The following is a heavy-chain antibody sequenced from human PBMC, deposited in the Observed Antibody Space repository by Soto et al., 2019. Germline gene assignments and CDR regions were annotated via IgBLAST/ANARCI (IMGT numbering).Heavy chain of an antibody. CDR3: ARDTSTGGSYYGMDV. D-gene: IGHD3-16*01. CDR2: ISGSGGST. J-gene: IGHJ6*02. V-gene: IGHV3-23*01. CDR1: GFTFSSYA. Sequence: PGGSLRLSCAASGFTFSSYAMSWVRQAPGKGLEWVSAISGSGGSTSYADSVKGRFTISRDNAKNTLYLQMNSLRAEDTAVYYCARDTSTGGSYYGMDVWGQGTTVTVSS.